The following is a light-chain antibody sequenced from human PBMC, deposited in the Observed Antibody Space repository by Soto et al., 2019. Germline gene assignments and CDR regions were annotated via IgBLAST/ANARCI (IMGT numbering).Light chain of an antibody. CDR3: QQYGGSPRT. J-gene: IGKJ1*01. Sequence: EIVLTQSPGTLSLSPGERATLSCRASQSINNNYLAWYQQKRGQAPRLLIYGASSRATGIPDRFSGSGSGTAFTLTISSLEPEDFAVYYCQQYGGSPRTFGQGTKVEIK. CDR1: QSINNNY. V-gene: IGKV3-20*01. CDR2: GAS.